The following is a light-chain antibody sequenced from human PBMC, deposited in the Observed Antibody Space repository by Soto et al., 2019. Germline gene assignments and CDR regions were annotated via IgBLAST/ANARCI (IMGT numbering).Light chain of an antibody. CDR3: QPYNTYSSLT. Sequence: AIRMTQSPSSLSASTGVRVTITCRASLGISSYLAWYQQKPAKAPKLLLYAASSLQSGGPSRFSGSVSGTDFTLTISSLQTDDFATYYCQPYNTYSSLTFGGGTKVDIK. J-gene: IGKJ4*01. CDR2: AAS. CDR1: LGISSY. V-gene: IGKV1-8*01.